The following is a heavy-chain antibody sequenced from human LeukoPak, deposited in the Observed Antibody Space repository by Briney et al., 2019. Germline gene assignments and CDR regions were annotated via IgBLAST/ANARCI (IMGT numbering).Heavy chain of an antibody. D-gene: IGHD1-20*01. V-gene: IGHV4-59*01. CDR2: IFYSGST. CDR3: ARVEYNWNDVASLDY. J-gene: IGHJ4*02. CDR1: GGSISSYY. Sequence: SETLSLTCTVSGGSISSYYWSWIRQPPGKGLEWIGYIFYSGSTNYNPSLKSRVTISVDTSKNQFSLKLNSVTAADTAVYYCARVEYNWNDVASLDYWGQGTLVTVSS.